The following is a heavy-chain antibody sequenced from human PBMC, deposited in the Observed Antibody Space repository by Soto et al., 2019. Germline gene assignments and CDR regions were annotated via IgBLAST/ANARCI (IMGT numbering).Heavy chain of an antibody. J-gene: IGHJ5*02. CDR1: GFTFSSYG. CDR3: ARDRGIAAAGPNWFDP. CDR2: IWYDGSNK. Sequence: ESGGGVVQPGRSLRLSCAASGFTFSSYGMHWVRQAPGKGLEWVAVIWYDGSNKYYADSVKGRFTISRDNSKNTLYLQMNSLRAEDTAVYYCARDRGIAAAGPNWFDPWGQGTLVTVSS. D-gene: IGHD6-13*01. V-gene: IGHV3-33*01.